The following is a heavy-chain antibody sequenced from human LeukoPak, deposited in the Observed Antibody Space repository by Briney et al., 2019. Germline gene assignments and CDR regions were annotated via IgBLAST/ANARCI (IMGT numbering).Heavy chain of an antibody. CDR1: GFTFGSYG. J-gene: IGHJ5*02. CDR2: IKKDGSEK. CDR3: ARDHHSGSYLGWFDP. Sequence: GGSLRLSCAASGFTFGSYGMSWVRLAPGKGLEWVANIKKDGSEKYYVDSVKGRFTISRDNAKNSLYLQMNSLRAEDTAVYYCARDHHSGSYLGWFDPWGQGTLVTVSS. D-gene: IGHD1-26*01. V-gene: IGHV3-7*03.